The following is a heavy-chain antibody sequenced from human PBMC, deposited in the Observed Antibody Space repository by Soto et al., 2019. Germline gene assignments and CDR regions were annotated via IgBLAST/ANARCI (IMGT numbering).Heavy chain of an antibody. J-gene: IGHJ4*02. Sequence: SETLSLTCTVSGGSISSYYWSWIRQPPGKGLEWIGYIYYSGSTNYNPSLKSRVTISVDTSKNQFSLKLSSVTAADTAVYYCARHRYSSGWYVYFDYWGQGTLVTVSS. CDR2: IYYSGST. V-gene: IGHV4-59*08. CDR1: GGSISSYY. D-gene: IGHD6-19*01. CDR3: ARHRYSSGWYVYFDY.